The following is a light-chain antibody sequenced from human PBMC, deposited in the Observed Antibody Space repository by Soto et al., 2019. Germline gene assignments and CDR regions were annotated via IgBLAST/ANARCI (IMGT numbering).Light chain of an antibody. V-gene: IGKV3-11*01. J-gene: IGKJ1*01. CDR2: DAS. CDR3: QVRDVWPS. CDR1: QSVSTS. Sequence: IVLTQSPVTLALSPGERAVLSCRASQSVSTSLAWYQHKPGQAPRLFIYDASKSAPGVPARFSGSGSGTDFTLTISSLEPEDFAVYYCQVRDVWPSLGQGTKVEIK.